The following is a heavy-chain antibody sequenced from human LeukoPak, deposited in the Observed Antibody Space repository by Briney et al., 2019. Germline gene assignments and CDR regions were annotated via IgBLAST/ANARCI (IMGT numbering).Heavy chain of an antibody. CDR1: GDSITSGSYY. CDR2: VFYSGST. J-gene: IGHJ5*02. D-gene: IGHD3-10*01. CDR3: ARFEWRGGETNRGFDP. Sequence: SSETLSLTCTVSGDSITSGSYYWSWIRRPPGKGLEWIGYVFYSGSTNYNPSLKGRVTISLDTSKNQFSLKLSSVTAADTAVYYCARFEWRGGETNRGFDPWGQGTLVTVSS. V-gene: IGHV4-61*01.